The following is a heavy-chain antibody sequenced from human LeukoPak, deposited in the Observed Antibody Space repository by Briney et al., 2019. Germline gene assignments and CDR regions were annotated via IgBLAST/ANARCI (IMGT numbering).Heavy chain of an antibody. V-gene: IGHV3-74*01. Sequence: GGSLRLSCAASGFTFSSSWMHWVRQAPEKGLVWVSRINSDGSSTSYADSVKGRFTVSRDNAKNLLYLQLNSLRAEDTAVYYCAKLQWEPPDHWGQGTLVTVSS. J-gene: IGHJ4*02. CDR2: INSDGSST. CDR3: AKLQWEPPDH. D-gene: IGHD1-26*01. CDR1: GFTFSSSW.